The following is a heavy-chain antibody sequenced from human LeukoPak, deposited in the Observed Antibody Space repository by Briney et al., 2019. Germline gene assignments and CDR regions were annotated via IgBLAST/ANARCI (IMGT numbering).Heavy chain of an antibody. D-gene: IGHD3-10*01. V-gene: IGHV3-30*01. Sequence: PGRSLRLSCAASGFTFSTYTMHWVRQALGKGLEWVAVISYDGTSKYYADSVKGRFTFSRDNSENTLYLQMNSLRPEDAAVYYCARVYYSGSGSYGGFHYWGQGTLVTVSS. CDR1: GFTFSTYT. CDR2: ISYDGTSK. J-gene: IGHJ4*02. CDR3: ARVYYSGSGSYGGFHY.